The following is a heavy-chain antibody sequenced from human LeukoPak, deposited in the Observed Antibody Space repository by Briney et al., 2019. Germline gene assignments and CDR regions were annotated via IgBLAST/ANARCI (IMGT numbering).Heavy chain of an antibody. CDR2: IYPGNFDT. V-gene: IGHV5-51*01. J-gene: IGHJ4*02. Sequence: GESLKISCKGSGYSFTSYWIALVRQMPGKGLEWMGIIYPGNFDTRYSPSFQGQVTISADNSISTAYLQWSSLKASDTAVYYCARRAVTTGYFDYWGQGSLVTVSS. CDR1: GYSFTSYW. D-gene: IGHD4-17*01. CDR3: ARRAVTTGYFDY.